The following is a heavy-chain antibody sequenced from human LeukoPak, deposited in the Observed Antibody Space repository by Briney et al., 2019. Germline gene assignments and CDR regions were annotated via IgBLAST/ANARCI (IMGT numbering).Heavy chain of an antibody. CDR1: GYTFTSYD. J-gene: IGHJ4*02. D-gene: IGHD6-6*01. CDR2: MNPNSGNT. CDR3: ARAYHYSSSPGFDY. V-gene: IGHV1-8*01. Sequence: ASVKVSCKASGYTFTSYDINWVRQATGQGLEWMGWMNPNSGNTGYAQKFQGRVTMTRNTSISTAYMELSSLRSEGTAVYYCARAYHYSSSPGFDYWGQGTLVTVSS.